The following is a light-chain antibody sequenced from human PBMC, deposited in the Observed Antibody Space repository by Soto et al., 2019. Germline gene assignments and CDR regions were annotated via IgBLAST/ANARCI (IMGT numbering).Light chain of an antibody. J-gene: IGKJ4*01. Sequence: EIVLTQSPAILSLSPGERATLSCRASQSVGSSLVWYQQKPGQAPRLLMFDAFTRATGIPARFIGSGSGTDFTLSISGLDPEDFAVYYCQQRSNGPLTFGGGTEVEI. CDR1: QSVGSS. CDR2: DAF. V-gene: IGKV3-11*01. CDR3: QQRSNGPLT.